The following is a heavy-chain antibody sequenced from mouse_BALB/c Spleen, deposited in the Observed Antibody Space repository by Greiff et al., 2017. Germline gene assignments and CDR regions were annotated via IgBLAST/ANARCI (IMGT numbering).Heavy chain of an antibody. D-gene: IGHD2-1*01. CDR1: GYTFTDYW. Sequence: QVQLQQPGAELVMPGASVKMSCKASGYTFTDYWMHWVKQRPGQGLEWIGAIDTSDSYTSYNQKFKGKATLTVDESSSTAYMQLSSLTSEDSAVYYCAREDGINRGFAYWGQGTTLTVSS. V-gene: IGHV1-69*01. CDR3: AREDGINRGFAY. CDR2: IDTSDSYT. J-gene: IGHJ2*01.